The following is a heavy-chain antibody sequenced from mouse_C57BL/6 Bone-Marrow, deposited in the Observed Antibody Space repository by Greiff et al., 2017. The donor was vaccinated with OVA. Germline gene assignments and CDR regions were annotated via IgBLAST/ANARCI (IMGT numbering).Heavy chain of an antibody. CDR3: ARGGIYYGYDSAWFAY. CDR1: GYTFTSSG. CDR2: IYPRSGNT. Sequence: QVQLQQSGAELARPGASVKLSCKASGYTFTSSGISWVKQRTGQGLEWIGEIYPRSGNTYYNEKFKGKATLTADKSSSTAYMELRSLTSEDSAVYFCARGGIYYGYDSAWFAYWGQGTLVTVSA. V-gene: IGHV1-81*01. J-gene: IGHJ3*01. D-gene: IGHD2-2*01.